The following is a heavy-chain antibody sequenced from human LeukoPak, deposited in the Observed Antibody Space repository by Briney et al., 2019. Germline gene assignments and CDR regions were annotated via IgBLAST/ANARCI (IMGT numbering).Heavy chain of an antibody. J-gene: IGHJ4*02. D-gene: IGHD3-10*01. Sequence: GGSLRLSCAASGFTFSSYAMHWVREARGKGLEWVAVIAYDGGITNYAASVKGRFTISRDNSKNTLYLQLNSLRAEDAAVYYCARDSTYYYASGSSGPHYFDYWGQGTLVTVSS. CDR1: GFTFSSYA. V-gene: IGHV3-30*01. CDR3: ARDSTYYYASGSSGPHYFDY. CDR2: IAYDGGIT.